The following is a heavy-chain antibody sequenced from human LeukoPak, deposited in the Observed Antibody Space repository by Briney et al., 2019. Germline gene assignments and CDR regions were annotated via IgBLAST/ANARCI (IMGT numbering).Heavy chain of an antibody. J-gene: IGHJ4*02. Sequence: GGSLRLSCAASGFTFSSYAMSWVRQAPGKGLEWVSAISGSGGSTYYADSVKGRFTISRDNSKNTLYLQMNSLRAEDTAVYYCAKVGDSSGYYIAGDLDYWGQGTLVTVSS. CDR1: GFTFSSYA. V-gene: IGHV3-23*01. CDR2: ISGSGGST. D-gene: IGHD3-22*01. CDR3: AKVGDSSGYYIAGDLDY.